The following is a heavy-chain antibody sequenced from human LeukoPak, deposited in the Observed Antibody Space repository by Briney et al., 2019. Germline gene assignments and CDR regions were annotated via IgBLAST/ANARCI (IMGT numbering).Heavy chain of an antibody. CDR1: GFTFSSYS. J-gene: IGHJ4*02. Sequence: PGGSLRLSCAASGFTFSSYSMNWVRQAPGKGLEWVSYISSSSSTIYYADSVKGRFTISRDNAKNSLYLQMNSLRTEDTAVYYCAKDKDIVVVPAAMRYWGQGTLVTVSS. D-gene: IGHD2-2*01. CDR3: AKDKDIVVVPAAMRY. CDR2: ISSSSSTI. V-gene: IGHV3-48*01.